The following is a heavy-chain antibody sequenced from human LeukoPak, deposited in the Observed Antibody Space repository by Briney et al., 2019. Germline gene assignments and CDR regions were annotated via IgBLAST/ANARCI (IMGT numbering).Heavy chain of an antibody. CDR3: ARVRGYGAFDI. J-gene: IGHJ3*02. Sequence: SETLSLTCTVSGGSMSSYYWSWIRQPPGKGLEWIGYIYYSGSTNYNPSLKSRVTISVDTSKNQFSLKLSSVTAADTAVYYCARVRGYGAFDIWGQGTMVTVSS. CDR2: IYYSGST. D-gene: IGHD1-1*01. V-gene: IGHV4-59*01. CDR1: GGSMSSYY.